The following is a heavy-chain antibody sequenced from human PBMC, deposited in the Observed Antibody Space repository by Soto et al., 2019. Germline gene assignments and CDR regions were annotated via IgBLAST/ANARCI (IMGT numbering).Heavy chain of an antibody. CDR3: ARGNRTMIVVVSYYFDY. V-gene: IGHV1-8*01. J-gene: IGHJ4*02. Sequence: ASVKVSCKASGYTFTSYDTNWVRQATGQGLEWMGWMNPNSGNTGYAQKFQGRVTMTRNTSISTAYMELSSLRSEDAAVYYCARGNRTMIVVVSYYFDYWGQGTLVTVS. D-gene: IGHD3-22*01. CDR1: GYTFTSYD. CDR2: MNPNSGNT.